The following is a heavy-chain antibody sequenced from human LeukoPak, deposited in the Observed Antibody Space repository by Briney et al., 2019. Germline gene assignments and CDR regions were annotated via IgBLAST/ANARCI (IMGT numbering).Heavy chain of an antibody. CDR2: INPNNGGT. CDR1: GYTFTGYY. Sequence: GASVNVSCTASGYTFTGYYIHWVRQAPGQGLEWMGRINPNNGGTNYAQKFQGRVTITRDTSASTAYMELSSLRSEDTAVYYCAREYQLPPHRYYYYGMDVWGQGTTVTVSS. D-gene: IGHD2-2*01. CDR3: AREYQLPPHRYYYYGMDV. V-gene: IGHV1-2*06. J-gene: IGHJ6*02.